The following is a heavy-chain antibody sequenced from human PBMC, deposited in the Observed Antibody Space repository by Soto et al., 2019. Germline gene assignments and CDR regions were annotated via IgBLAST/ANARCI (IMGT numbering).Heavy chain of an antibody. Sequence: QVQLVESGGGVVQPGRSLRLSCAASGFTFSSYGMHWVRQAPGKGLEWVAVIWYDGSNKYYADSVTGRFTISRDNSKNTLYLQMNSLRAEDTAVYYCARPLYSSGWPRDYYYGMDVWGQGTTVTVSS. D-gene: IGHD6-19*01. V-gene: IGHV3-33*01. CDR3: ARPLYSSGWPRDYYYGMDV. J-gene: IGHJ6*02. CDR1: GFTFSSYG. CDR2: IWYDGSNK.